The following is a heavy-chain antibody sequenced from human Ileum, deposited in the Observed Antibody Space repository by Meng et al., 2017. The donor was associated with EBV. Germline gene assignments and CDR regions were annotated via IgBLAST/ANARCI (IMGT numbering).Heavy chain of an antibody. D-gene: IGHD2-2*01. CDR2: INYSGTT. CDR1: SGSISSSSYD. V-gene: IGHV4-39*01. CDR3: ARSIVVVPAAIYY. Sequence: QLPVEESGPGLVKPSETLALTCTVSSGSISSSSYDWGWIRQPPGKGLVWIGSINYSGTTYYNPSLKRRVTISVDTSKNQFSLKLSSVTAADTAVYYCARSIVVVPAAIYYWGQGTLVTVSS. J-gene: IGHJ4*02.